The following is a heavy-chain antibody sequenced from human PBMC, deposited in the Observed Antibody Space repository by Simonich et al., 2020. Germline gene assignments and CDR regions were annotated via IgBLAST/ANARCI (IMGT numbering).Heavy chain of an antibody. CDR2: INSEGSNT. J-gene: IGHJ2*01. CDR3: AREAGDLWYFDL. V-gene: IGHV3-74*01. D-gene: IGHD7-27*01. Sequence: EVQLVESGGGLVQPGGSLRLSCAASGFTFSSYWLHWVRQASGKGLVWVSRINSEGSNTSNADAGKGRFTISRDNAKNTLYLQMNSLRAEDTAVYYCAREAGDLWYFDLWGRGTLVTVSS. CDR1: GFTFSSYW.